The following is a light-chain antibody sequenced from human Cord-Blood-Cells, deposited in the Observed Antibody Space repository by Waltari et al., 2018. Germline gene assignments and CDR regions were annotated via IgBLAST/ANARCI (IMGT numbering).Light chain of an antibody. CDR1: QSVRSN. V-gene: IGKV3-15*01. Sequence: EIVMTQSPATLSVSPGERATLSCRASQSVRSNLAWYQQKPGQAPRLLIYGASTWATGIPARFSGSGSGTEFTLTISSLQSEDFAVYYCQKYNNWPRTFGQGTKVEIK. J-gene: IGKJ1*01. CDR2: GAS. CDR3: QKYNNWPRT.